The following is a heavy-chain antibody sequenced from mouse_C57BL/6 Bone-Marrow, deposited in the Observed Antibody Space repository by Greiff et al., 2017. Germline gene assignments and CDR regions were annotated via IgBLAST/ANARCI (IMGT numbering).Heavy chain of an antibody. Sequence: EVKLQESGGGLVKPGGSLKLSCAASGFTFSSYAMSWVRQTPEKRLEWVATISDGGSYTYYPDNVKGRFTISRDNAKNNLYLQMSHLKSEDTAMYYCARDRNYGSSSYAMDYWGQGTSVTVSS. CDR1: GFTFSSYA. V-gene: IGHV5-4*01. D-gene: IGHD1-1*01. J-gene: IGHJ4*01. CDR3: ARDRNYGSSSYAMDY. CDR2: ISDGGSYT.